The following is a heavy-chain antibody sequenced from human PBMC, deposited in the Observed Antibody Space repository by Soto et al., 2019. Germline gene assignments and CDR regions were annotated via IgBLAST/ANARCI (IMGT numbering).Heavy chain of an antibody. V-gene: IGHV4-39*07. D-gene: IGHD2-15*01. Sequence: SETLSLTCTVSGGSISSINDYWGWIRQPPGKGLEWIGSIYYSGSTNYNPSLKSRVTISVDTSKNQFSLKLSSVTAADTAVYYCARDVVVVVAATHDHQWFDPWGQGTLVTVPS. CDR1: GGSISSINDY. CDR3: ARDVVVVVAATHDHQWFDP. J-gene: IGHJ5*02. CDR2: IYYSGST.